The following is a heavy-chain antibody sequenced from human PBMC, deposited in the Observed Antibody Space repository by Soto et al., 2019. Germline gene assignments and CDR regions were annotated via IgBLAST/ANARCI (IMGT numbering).Heavy chain of an antibody. J-gene: IGHJ4*02. CDR2: VKDGGST. V-gene: IGHV4-34*01. CDR3: ARGQEGIVATH. Sequence: QVQLQQWGAGLLKPSETLSLTCTVNGGSLTGYYWSWIRQPPGKGLEWIGEVKDGGSTNYSPSLXGRVSISADTSKNHFSLRLNSVTAADTAVYFCARGQEGIVATHWDQGALVTXSS. D-gene: IGHD5-12*01. CDR1: GGSLTGYY.